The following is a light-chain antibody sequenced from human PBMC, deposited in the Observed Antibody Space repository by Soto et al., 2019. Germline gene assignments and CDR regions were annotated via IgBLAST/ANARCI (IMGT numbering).Light chain of an antibody. Sequence: QLVLTQSPSASASLGASVKLTCTLSSGHSSYAIAWHQQQPEKGPRYLMKLNSDGSHSKGDGILDRFSGSSSGAERYLTISSLQSEDEADYYCQTWGTGIHGVFGGGTKLTVL. CDR2: LNSDGSH. CDR3: QTWGTGIHGV. V-gene: IGLV4-69*01. J-gene: IGLJ2*01. CDR1: SGHSSYA.